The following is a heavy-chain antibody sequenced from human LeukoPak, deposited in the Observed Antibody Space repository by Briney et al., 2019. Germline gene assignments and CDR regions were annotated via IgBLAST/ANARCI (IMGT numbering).Heavy chain of an antibody. CDR2: ISSSSSYI. D-gene: IGHD2-15*01. CDR1: GFTFSSYS. Sequence: PGGSLRLSCAASGFTFSSYSMNWVRQAPGKGLEWVSSISSSSSYIYYADSVKGRFTISRDNAKNSLYLQMNSLRAEDTAVYYCARYCSGGSCYSPVGPGLYYYGMDVWGQGTTVTVSS. CDR3: ARYCSGGSCYSPVGPGLYYYGMDV. J-gene: IGHJ6*02. V-gene: IGHV3-21*01.